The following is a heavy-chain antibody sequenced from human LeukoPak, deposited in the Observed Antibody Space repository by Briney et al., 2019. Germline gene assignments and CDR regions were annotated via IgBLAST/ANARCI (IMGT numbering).Heavy chain of an antibody. V-gene: IGHV1-46*01. CDR1: GYTFTSYY. J-gene: IGHJ4*02. CDR2: INPSGGST. D-gene: IGHD6-13*01. CDR3: ARDRIAAAGLDY. Sequence: GAPVKVSCKASGYTFTSYYMHWVRQAPGQGLEWMGIINPSGGSTSYAQKFQGRVTMTRDMSTSTVYMELSSLRSEDTAVYYCARDRIAAAGLDYWGQGTLVTVSS.